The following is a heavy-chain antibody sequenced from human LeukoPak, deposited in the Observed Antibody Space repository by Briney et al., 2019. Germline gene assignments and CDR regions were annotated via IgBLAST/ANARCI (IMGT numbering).Heavy chain of an antibody. D-gene: IGHD4/OR15-4a*01. J-gene: IGHJ4*02. CDR3: AIDESNYAPYDFDY. V-gene: IGHV3-15*01. CDR2: IKSKVDGETT. CDR1: RFTFSNAW. Sequence: GGSLRPSCAASRFTFSNAWMNWVRQAPGKGLEWVGRIKSKVDGETTDYAAPVKGRFTISRDDSNNMVYLQMNSLKIEDTAVYYCAIDESNYAPYDFDYWGQGTLVTVSS.